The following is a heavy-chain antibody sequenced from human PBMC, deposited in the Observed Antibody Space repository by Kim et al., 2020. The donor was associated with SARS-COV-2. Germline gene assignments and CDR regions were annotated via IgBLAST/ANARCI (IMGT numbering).Heavy chain of an antibody. Sequence: DSVKGRFTISRDSAKNSLYLQMNSLRAEDTALYYCAKALDRFYGDYGLDPWGQGTLVTVSS. V-gene: IGHV3-9*01. CDR3: AKALDRFYGDYGLDP. J-gene: IGHJ5*02. D-gene: IGHD4-17*01.